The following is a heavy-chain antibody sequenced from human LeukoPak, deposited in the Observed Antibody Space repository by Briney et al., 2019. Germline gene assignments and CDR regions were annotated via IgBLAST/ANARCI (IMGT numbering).Heavy chain of an antibody. CDR3: AKRGVVIRVILVGFHKEAYYFDS. CDR2: ISGSGGST. D-gene: IGHD3-22*01. J-gene: IGHJ4*02. CDR1: GITLSNYG. Sequence: GGSLRLSCAVSGITLSNYGMSWVRQTPRKGLEWVAGISGSGGSTSYAGSVKGRFTISRDNPKNTLYLQMNSLRAEDTAVYFCAKRGVVIRVILVGFHKEAYYFDSWGQGALVTVSS. V-gene: IGHV3-23*01.